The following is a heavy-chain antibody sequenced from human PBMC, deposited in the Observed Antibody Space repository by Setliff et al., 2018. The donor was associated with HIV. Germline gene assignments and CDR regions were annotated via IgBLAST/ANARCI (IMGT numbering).Heavy chain of an antibody. CDR3: AKGGYGGAYYVAGY. CDR2: IYKAGKT. J-gene: IGHJ4*02. CDR1: GFIFSDHV. Sequence: GGSLRLSCAASGFIFSDHVMHWVRQAPGKGLEWVTLIYKAGKTYYADFVKGRFTIARDDTKNTMSLQMTNLEPGDTAMYYCAKGGYGGAYYVAGYWGQGTKVTVS. D-gene: IGHD5-18*01. V-gene: IGHV3-NL1*01.